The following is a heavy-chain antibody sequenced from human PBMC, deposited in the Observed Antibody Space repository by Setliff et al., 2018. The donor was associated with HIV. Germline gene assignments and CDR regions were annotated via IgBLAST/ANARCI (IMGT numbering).Heavy chain of an antibody. V-gene: IGHV4-34*01. Sequence: PSETLSLTCAVYGGSLSGYYWRWIRQPPGKGLEWIGDVSHTGSTNYNPSLKSRITISVDTSKNQFSLKLSSVTAADTAVYYCARAPYYDSSGYSRREFDYWGQGTLVTVSS. J-gene: IGHJ4*02. CDR1: GGSLSGYY. D-gene: IGHD3-22*01. CDR3: ARAPYYDSSGYSRREFDY. CDR2: VSHTGST.